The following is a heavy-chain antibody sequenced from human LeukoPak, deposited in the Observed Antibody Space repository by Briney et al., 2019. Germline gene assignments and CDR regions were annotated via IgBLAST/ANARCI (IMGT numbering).Heavy chain of an antibody. CDR2: IYYSGST. D-gene: IGHD5-18*01. Sequence: SETLSLTCTVSGGSISSYYWSWIRQPPGKELEWIGYIYYSGSTNYKPSLKSRVTISVDTSKNQFSLKLSSVTAADTAVYYCARGGYSYASFDFWGQGNLVTVSS. V-gene: IGHV4-59*08. CDR1: GGSISSYY. CDR3: ARGGYSYASFDF. J-gene: IGHJ4*02.